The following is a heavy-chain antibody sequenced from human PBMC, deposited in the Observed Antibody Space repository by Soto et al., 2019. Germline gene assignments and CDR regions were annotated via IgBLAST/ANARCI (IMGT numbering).Heavy chain of an antibody. J-gene: IGHJ5*01. D-gene: IGHD2-15*01. CDR3: ARGYHYDRGGYLFHS. Sequence: TLSLACSSCGGDVGMNICYCTSILQHPGKGPEWIGHIYYSGSTYYNPSLKSRVTISLDMSKNQFSLKLPSVSAADTAVYHCARGYHYDRGGYLFHSWGQAKLVT. CDR2: IYYSGST. V-gene: IGHV4-31*03. CDR1: GGDVGMNICY.